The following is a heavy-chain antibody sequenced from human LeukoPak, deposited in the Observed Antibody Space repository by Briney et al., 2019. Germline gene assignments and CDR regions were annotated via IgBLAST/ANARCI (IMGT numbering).Heavy chain of an antibody. CDR3: ARGGYSYGQPPIYYYYYGMDV. Sequence: GASVTVSCKASGYTFSGYYMHWVRQAPGQGLEWMGWINPNSGGKNYAQKFQGRVTMTRDTSISTAYMELSRLRSDDTAVYYCARGGYSYGQPPIYYYYYGMDVWGQGTTVTVSS. CDR1: GYTFSGYY. CDR2: INPNSGGK. J-gene: IGHJ6*02. D-gene: IGHD5-18*01. V-gene: IGHV1-2*02.